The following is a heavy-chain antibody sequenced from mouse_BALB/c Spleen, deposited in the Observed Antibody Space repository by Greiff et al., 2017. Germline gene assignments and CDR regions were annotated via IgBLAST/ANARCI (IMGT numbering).Heavy chain of an antibody. D-gene: IGHD3-1*01. J-gene: IGHJ4*01. CDR3: ARWLGVKDAMDY. CDR1: GFNIKDIY. CDR2: IDPANGNT. Sequence: VQLQQSGAELVKPGASVKLSCTASGFNIKDIYMHWVKQRPEQGLEWIGRIDPANGNTKYDPKFQGKATITADTSSNTAYLQLSSLTSEDTAVYYCARWLGVKDAMDYWGQGTSVTVSS. V-gene: IGHV14-3*02.